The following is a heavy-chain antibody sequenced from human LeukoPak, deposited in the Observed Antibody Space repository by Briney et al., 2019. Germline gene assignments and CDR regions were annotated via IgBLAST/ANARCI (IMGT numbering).Heavy chain of an antibody. CDR2: IYYSGST. V-gene: IGHV4-59*01. D-gene: IGHD3-10*01. CDR1: GGSISSYY. CDR3: ARSGSYYDFDY. Sequence: SETLSLTCTVSGGSISSYYWSWIRQPPGKGLEWIGYIYYSGSTNYNPPLKSRVTISVDTSKNQFSLKLSSVTAADTAVYYCARSGSYYDFDYWGQGTLVTVSS. J-gene: IGHJ4*02.